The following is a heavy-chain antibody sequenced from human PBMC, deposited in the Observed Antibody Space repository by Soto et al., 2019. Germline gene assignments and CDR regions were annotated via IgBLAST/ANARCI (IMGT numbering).Heavy chain of an antibody. J-gene: IGHJ4*02. CDR2: IYLGGSL. CDR1: GASISSYY. V-gene: IGHV4-59*01. CDR3: ARLKRDGHNYSPLYY. Sequence: SETLSLTCSVSGASISSYYYTWIRQTPGKGLEWIGYIYLGGSLNYNPSFKSRVIISVDTSKNQFSVRLSSVTAADTAVYYCARLKRDGHNYSPLYYWGQGTLVTVSS. D-gene: IGHD5-12*01.